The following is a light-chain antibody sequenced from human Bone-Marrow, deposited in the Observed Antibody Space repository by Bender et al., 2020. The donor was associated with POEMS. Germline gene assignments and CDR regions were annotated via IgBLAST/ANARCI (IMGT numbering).Light chain of an antibody. V-gene: IGLV3-1*01. CDR2: QDT. Sequence: SYELTQPPSVSVSPGQTASITCSGDTLGDTYASWYQQKPGQSPVVVIYQDTKRPSGIPERFSGSSSGNTATLTISRVEAGDEADYYCQVWDSSSDHWVFGGGTKLTVL. J-gene: IGLJ3*02. CDR3: QVWDSSSDHWV. CDR1: TLGDTY.